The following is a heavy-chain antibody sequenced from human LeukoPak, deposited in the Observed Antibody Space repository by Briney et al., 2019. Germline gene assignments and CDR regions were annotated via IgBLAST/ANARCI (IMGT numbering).Heavy chain of an antibody. CDR2: ISGSGGST. CDR3: ARENSVDIVATGVGAFDI. D-gene: IGHD5-12*01. Sequence: GGSLRLSCAASGFTFSSYTMSWVRQAPGKGLEWVSGISGSGGSTYYADSVKGRFTISRDNSKNTLYLQMNSLRAEDTALYHCARENSVDIVATGVGAFDIWGQGTMVTVSS. J-gene: IGHJ3*02. V-gene: IGHV3-23*01. CDR1: GFTFSSYT.